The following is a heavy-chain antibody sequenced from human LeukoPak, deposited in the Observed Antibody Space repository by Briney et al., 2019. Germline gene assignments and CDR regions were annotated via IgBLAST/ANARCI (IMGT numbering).Heavy chain of an antibody. CDR3: GTHAGRTGSDD. D-gene: IGHD3/OR15-3a*01. CDR2: ISGSGNDI. Sequence: RGSLRLSCATSGFIFSGYYMSWIRPGPGKGLEWVSYISGSGNDISYADSVKGRFTISRDNAKGSLYLQMNSLRAADTAVYYCGTHAGRTGSDDWGQGTLVTVSS. J-gene: IGHJ4*02. CDR1: GFIFSGYY. V-gene: IGHV3-11*01.